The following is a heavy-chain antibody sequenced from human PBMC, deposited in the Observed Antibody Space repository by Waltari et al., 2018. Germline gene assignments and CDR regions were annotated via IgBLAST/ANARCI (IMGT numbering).Heavy chain of an antibody. D-gene: IGHD5-12*01. CDR1: GDSVSSNTAA. J-gene: IGHJ6*02. V-gene: IGHV6-1*01. Sequence: QVQLQQSGPGLVRPSQTLTLTCAISGDSVSSNTAAWNWIRQSPSRGLVWLGRTYYMSKCSNDYVLSVNSRRTINPDTSQNQFSLQLNSVTPEDTAVYYCAISPRGYGGYDLHYFYYYGMDVWGQGTTVTVSS. CDR2: TYYMSKCSN. CDR3: AISPRGYGGYDLHYFYYYGMDV.